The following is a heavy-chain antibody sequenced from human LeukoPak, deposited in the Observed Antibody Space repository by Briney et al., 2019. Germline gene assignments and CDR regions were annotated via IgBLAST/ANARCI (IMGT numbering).Heavy chain of an antibody. Sequence: SETLSLTCTVSGGSIATYYWSWIRQPAGKGLEWIGRIYSTGSTNYNPSLKSRVTISIDTSKNQFSLKVNSVTAADTAVYYCARRIHYWGQGILVTVSS. CDR1: GGSIATYY. CDR3: ARRIHY. V-gene: IGHV4-4*07. D-gene: IGHD2/OR15-2a*01. J-gene: IGHJ4*02. CDR2: IYSTGST.